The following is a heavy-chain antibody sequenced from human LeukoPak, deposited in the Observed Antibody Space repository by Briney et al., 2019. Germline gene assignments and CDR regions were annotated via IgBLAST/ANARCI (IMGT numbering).Heavy chain of an antibody. CDR2: IYYSGST. CDR3: ARGTDYFQH. D-gene: IGHD1-1*01. Sequence: PSETLSLTCTVSGGSISSSSYYWGWIRQPPGKGLEWIGYIYYSGSTNYNPSLKSRVTISVDTSKNQFSLKLSSVTAADTAVYYCARGTDYFQHWGQGTLVTVSS. V-gene: IGHV4-61*05. J-gene: IGHJ1*01. CDR1: GGSISSSSYY.